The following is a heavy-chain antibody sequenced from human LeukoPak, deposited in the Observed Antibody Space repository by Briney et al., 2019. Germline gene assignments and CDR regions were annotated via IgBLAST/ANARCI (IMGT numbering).Heavy chain of an antibody. CDR1: GFTVSSNY. D-gene: IGHD1-1*01. CDR2: IYSGGST. CDR3: ARVRTPRTYNWNDAFAFDI. V-gene: IGHV3-66*01. Sequence: GGSLRLSCAASGFTVSSNYMSWVRQAPGKGLEWVSVIYSGGSTYYADSVKGRFTISRDNSKNTLYLQMNSLRAEDTAVYYCARVRTPRTYNWNDAFAFDIWGQGTMVTVSS. J-gene: IGHJ3*02.